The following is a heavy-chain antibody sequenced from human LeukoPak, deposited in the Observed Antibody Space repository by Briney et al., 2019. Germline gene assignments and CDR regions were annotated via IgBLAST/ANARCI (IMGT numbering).Heavy chain of an antibody. CDR1: GGSISSYY. CDR2: IYTSGST. Sequence: SETLSLTCTVSGGSISSYYWSWIRQPAGKGLEWIGRIYTSGSTNYNPSLKSRVTMSVDTSKNQFSLKLSSVTAADTAVYYCARDNQWEPTYYYCYYMDVWGKGTTVTVSS. D-gene: IGHD1-26*01. V-gene: IGHV4-4*07. J-gene: IGHJ6*03. CDR3: ARDNQWEPTYYYCYYMDV.